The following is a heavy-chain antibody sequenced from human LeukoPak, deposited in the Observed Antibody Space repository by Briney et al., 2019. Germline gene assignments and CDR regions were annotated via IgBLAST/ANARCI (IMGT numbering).Heavy chain of an antibody. Sequence: SETLSLTCTVSGGSISSSSYYWGWIRQPPGKGLEWIGSIYYSGSTYYNPSLKSRVTISVDTSKNQFSLKLSSVTAADTAVYYCARDRRLRNNWFDPWGQGTLVTVSS. V-gene: IGHV4-39*07. CDR1: GGSISSSSYY. D-gene: IGHD4-17*01. CDR3: ARDRRLRNNWFDP. J-gene: IGHJ5*02. CDR2: IYYSGST.